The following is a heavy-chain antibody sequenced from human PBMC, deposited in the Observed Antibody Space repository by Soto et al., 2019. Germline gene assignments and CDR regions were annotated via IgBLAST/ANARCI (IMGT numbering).Heavy chain of an antibody. V-gene: IGHV1-46*03. CDR1: GYSFIDYY. D-gene: IGHD1-1*01. J-gene: IGHJ4*02. CDR3: TRDVTTGSVHFDL. CDR2: VNPGGGNT. Sequence: QVQLVQSGADMKKPGASVKISCKASGYSFIDYYVHWVRQAPGQGPEWMGIVNPGGGNTFYSQKFQGRVTMTRDTSTSTVYMELSSLRFEDTAVYYCTRDVTTGSVHFDLWGQGTLVTVSS.